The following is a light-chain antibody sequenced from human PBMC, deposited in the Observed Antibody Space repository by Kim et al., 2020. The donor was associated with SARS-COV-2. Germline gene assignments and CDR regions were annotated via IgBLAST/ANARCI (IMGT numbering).Light chain of an antibody. CDR3: QQRSNWYT. J-gene: IGKJ2*01. Sequence: EIVLTQSPVTLSLSPGESATLSCRASHSIGSSLAWYQHKPGQAPRLLSYDAFNRATGIPARFSGSGSGTDFTLTISSLEPEDFAVYYCQQRSNWYTFGQGTKLEI. CDR1: HSIGSS. CDR2: DAF. V-gene: IGKV3-11*01.